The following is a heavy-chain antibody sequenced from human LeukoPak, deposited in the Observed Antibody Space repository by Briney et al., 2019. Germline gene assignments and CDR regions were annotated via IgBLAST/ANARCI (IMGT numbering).Heavy chain of an antibody. J-gene: IGHJ6*03. CDR2: INPSGGST. V-gene: IGHV1-46*01. D-gene: IGHD2-2*01. Sequence: ASVKVSCKASGYTFTSYYMHWVRQAPGQGLEWMGIINPSGGSTSYAQKFQGRLTMTRDTSTSTVYMELSSLRSEDTAVYYCARAPVSPNCSSTSCYGIYYYYYYYMDVWGKGTTVTVSS. CDR1: GYTFTSYY. CDR3: ARAPVSPNCSSTSCYGIYYYYYYYMDV.